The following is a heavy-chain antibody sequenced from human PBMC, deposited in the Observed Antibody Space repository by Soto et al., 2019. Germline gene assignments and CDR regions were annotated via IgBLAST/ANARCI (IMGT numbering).Heavy chain of an antibody. J-gene: IGHJ3*02. CDR3: ARDRVDSYNSGAFDI. Sequence: PGGSLRLSCAASGFTFSDYYMSWIRQAPGKGLEWVSYISSSGSTIYYVDSVKGRFTISRDNAKNSLYLQMNSLRAEDTAVYYCARDRVDSYNSGAFDIWGQGTMVTVSS. CDR2: ISSSGSTI. D-gene: IGHD5-12*01. CDR1: GFTFSDYY. V-gene: IGHV3-11*01.